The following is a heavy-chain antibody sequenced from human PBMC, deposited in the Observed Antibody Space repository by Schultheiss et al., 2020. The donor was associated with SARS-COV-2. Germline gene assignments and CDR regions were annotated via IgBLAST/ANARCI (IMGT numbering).Heavy chain of an antibody. CDR3: ASASPDYGMDV. Sequence: ASVKVSCKASGYTFTSYDINWVRQATGQGLEWMGWMNPYSGNTAYAQKFQGRVTMTTDTSTSTAYMELRSLRSDDTAVYYCASASPDYGMDVWGQGTTVTVSS. V-gene: IGHV1-8*01. J-gene: IGHJ6*02. CDR2: MNPYSGNT. D-gene: IGHD2-2*01. CDR1: GYTFTSYD.